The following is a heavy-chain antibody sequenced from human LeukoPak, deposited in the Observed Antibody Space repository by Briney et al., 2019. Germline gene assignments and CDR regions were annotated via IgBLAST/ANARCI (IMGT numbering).Heavy chain of an antibody. V-gene: IGHV3-33*01. Sequence: PGGSLRLSCAVSGFNFTNHGMHWVRQAPGKGLEWVAVIWHDGSRKYYADSVKGRFTISRDNSKNTLYLQMNSLRDEDTAVYYCARDNWGFEYWGQGTLVTVSS. CDR3: ARDNWGFEY. CDR2: IWHDGSRK. D-gene: IGHD7-27*01. CDR1: GFNFTNHG. J-gene: IGHJ4*02.